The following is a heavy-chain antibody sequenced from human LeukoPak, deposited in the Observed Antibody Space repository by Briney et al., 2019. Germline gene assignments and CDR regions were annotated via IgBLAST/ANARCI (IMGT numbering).Heavy chain of an antibody. J-gene: IGHJ4*02. Sequence: PGGSLRLSCAASGFTVSSNYMSWVRQAPGKGLEWVSVIYNGGSTYYADSVKGRFTISRDNSKNTLYLQMNNLRAEDTAVYYCARGGDGYNYFDYWGQGTLVTVSS. CDR1: GFTVSSNY. CDR3: ARGGDGYNYFDY. CDR2: IYNGGST. V-gene: IGHV3-53*05. D-gene: IGHD5-24*01.